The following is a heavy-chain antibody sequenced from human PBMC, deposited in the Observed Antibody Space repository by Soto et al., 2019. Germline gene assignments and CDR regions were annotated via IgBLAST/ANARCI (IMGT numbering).Heavy chain of an antibody. CDR1: GYTFTSYG. CDR2: ISAYNGNT. CDR3: ARKVVVAATPSYYYYMDV. D-gene: IGHD2-15*01. V-gene: IGHV1-18*01. J-gene: IGHJ6*03. Sequence: ASVKVSCKASGYTFTSYGISWVRQAPGQGLEWMGWISAYNGNTNYAQKLQGRVTMTTDTSTSTAYMELRSLRSDDTAVYYCARKVVVAATPSYYYYMDVWGKGTTVTVSS.